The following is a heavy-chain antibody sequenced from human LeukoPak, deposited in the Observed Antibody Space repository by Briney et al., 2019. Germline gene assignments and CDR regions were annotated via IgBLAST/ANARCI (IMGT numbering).Heavy chain of an antibody. J-gene: IGHJ4*02. Sequence: ASVKVSCKASGYTFTGYYMHWVRQAPGQGLEWMGWISAYNGNTNYAQKLQGRVTMTTDTSTSTAYMELRSLRSDDTAVYYCARDPASYLDYWGQGTLVTVSS. CDR1: GYTFTGYY. V-gene: IGHV1-18*04. CDR2: ISAYNGNT. CDR3: ARDPASYLDY.